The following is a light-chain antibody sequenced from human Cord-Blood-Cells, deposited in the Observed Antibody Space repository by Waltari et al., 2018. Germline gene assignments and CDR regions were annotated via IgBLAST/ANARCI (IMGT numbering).Light chain of an antibody. CDR2: WAA. CDR1: QSVLYSSNNKNY. Sequence: DIVMTQSPDSLAASLGERATINCKSSQSVLYSSNNKNYLAWYQQKPGQHPKLLIYWAATRESGVPDRFSGSGSGTDDTLTISSLQAEDVAVYYCQQYYSTPMYTFGQGTKLEIK. V-gene: IGKV4-1*01. CDR3: QQYYSTPMYT. J-gene: IGKJ2*01.